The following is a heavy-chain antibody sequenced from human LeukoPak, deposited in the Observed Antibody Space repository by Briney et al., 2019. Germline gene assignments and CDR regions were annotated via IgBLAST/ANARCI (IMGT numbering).Heavy chain of an antibody. J-gene: IGHJ4*02. D-gene: IGHD3-10*01. CDR2: IKEDGSEK. Sequence: GGSLRPSCAASGFTFSSFWMSWVRQTPGTGLEWVANIKEDGSEKYYVDSVKGRFTISRDNAKNSLDLQMNSLRAEDTAVYYCTRILPHGSGIYEYWGQGTLVAVSS. V-gene: IGHV3-7*01. CDR3: TRILPHGSGIYEY. CDR1: GFTFSSFW.